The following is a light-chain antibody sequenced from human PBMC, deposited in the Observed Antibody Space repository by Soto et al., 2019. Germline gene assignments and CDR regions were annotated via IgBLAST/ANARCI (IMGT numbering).Light chain of an antibody. CDR3: QQYGSSVT. V-gene: IGKV3-20*01. J-gene: IGKJ4*01. CDR2: DAS. Sequence: IVMTQSPDTLSLSPGERATLSCRASQTIRTSLAWYQQRPGQAPRLLIFDASRKTFGVPDRFTGSGSGTDFTLTINRLEPEDFGVYFCQQYGSSVTFGGRTKVDIK. CDR1: QTIRTS.